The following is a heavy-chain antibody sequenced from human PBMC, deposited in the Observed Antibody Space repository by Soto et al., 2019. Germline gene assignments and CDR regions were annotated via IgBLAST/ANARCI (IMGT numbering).Heavy chain of an antibody. CDR2: IYPGDSDT. CDR3: ARRWQDNCNYGWFDP. CDR1: GYSFTSYW. D-gene: IGHD1-7*01. Sequence: GESLKISCKGSGYSFTSYWIGWVRQMPGKGLEWMGIIYPGDSDTRYSPSFQGQVTISADKSISTAYLQWSSLKASDTAMYYCARRWQDNCNYGWFDPWGQGTLVTVSS. J-gene: IGHJ5*02. V-gene: IGHV5-51*01.